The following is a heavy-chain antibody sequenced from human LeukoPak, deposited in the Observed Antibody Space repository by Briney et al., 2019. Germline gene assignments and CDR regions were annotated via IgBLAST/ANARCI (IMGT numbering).Heavy chain of an antibody. V-gene: IGHV4-59*08. J-gene: IGHJ4*02. CDR2: IYYTGGT. CDR3: AKYGNSGWVIDN. CDR1: GGSIGSNY. Sequence: SETLSLTCTVSGGSIGSNYWTWIRQPPGKGLEYIGYIYYTGGTNYNPSLKSRVTTSVDTSKNQFSLRLSSVTAADTAVYFCAKYGNSGWVIDNWGQGTLVTVSS. D-gene: IGHD6-19*01.